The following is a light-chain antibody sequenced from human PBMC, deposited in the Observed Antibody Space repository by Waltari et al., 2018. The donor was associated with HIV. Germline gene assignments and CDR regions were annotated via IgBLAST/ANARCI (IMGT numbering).Light chain of an antibody. CDR1: QSLLHSNGYNY. CDR3: MQALQTPRT. CDR2: LGS. V-gene: IGKV2-28*01. Sequence: DIVMTQSPLSLPVTPGEPASISCRSSQSLLHSNGYNYLDWYLQKPGQSPQLLIYLGSNRASGGPDKFRGSGSGTDVTLKISRVEAEDVGVYYCMQALQTPRTFGQGTKVEIE. J-gene: IGKJ2*01.